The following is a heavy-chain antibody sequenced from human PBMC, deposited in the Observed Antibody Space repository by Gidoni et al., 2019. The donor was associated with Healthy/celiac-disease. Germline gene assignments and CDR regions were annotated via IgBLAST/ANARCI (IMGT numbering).Heavy chain of an antibody. CDR3: ARAPGSGPFDY. J-gene: IGHJ4*02. V-gene: IGHV4-61*02. CDR2: IYTSGST. D-gene: IGHD2-15*01. CDR1: GGSISSGSYY. Sequence: QVQLQESGPGLVKPSQTLSLTCTVSGGSISSGSYYWRWIRQPAGKGLEWIGRIYTSGSTNYNPSLKSRVTISVDTSKNQFSLKLSSVTAADTAVYYCARAPGSGPFDYWGQGTLVTVSS.